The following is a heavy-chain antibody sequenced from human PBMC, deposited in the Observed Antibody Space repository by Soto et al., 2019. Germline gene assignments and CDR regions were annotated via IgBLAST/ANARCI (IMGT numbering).Heavy chain of an antibody. D-gene: IGHD2-21*01. Sequence: GGSLRLSCAASGFTFSSYGMHWVRQAPGKGLEWVAVIWYDGSNKYYVDSVKGRFTISRDNSKNTLYLQMNGLGAEDTAVYYCARGSYCGGDCYRGAGNYYYYMDVWGKGTTVTVSS. CDR2: IWYDGSNK. V-gene: IGHV3-33*01. CDR1: GFTFSSYG. CDR3: ARGSYCGGDCYRGAGNYYYYMDV. J-gene: IGHJ6*03.